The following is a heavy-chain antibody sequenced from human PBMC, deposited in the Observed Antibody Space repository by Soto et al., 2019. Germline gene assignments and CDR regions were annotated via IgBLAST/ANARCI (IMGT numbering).Heavy chain of an antibody. CDR3: ARGDTAMVSYYYYYYGMDV. CDR1: GYTFTSYD. Sequence: QVQLVQSGAEVKKPGASVKVSCKASGYTFTSYDINWVRQATGQGLEWMGWMNPNSGNTGYAQKFQGRVTMTRNTSISTAYMELSSLGSEDTAVYYCARGDTAMVSYYYYYYGMDVWGQGTTVTVSS. CDR2: MNPNSGNT. D-gene: IGHD5-18*01. V-gene: IGHV1-8*01. J-gene: IGHJ6*02.